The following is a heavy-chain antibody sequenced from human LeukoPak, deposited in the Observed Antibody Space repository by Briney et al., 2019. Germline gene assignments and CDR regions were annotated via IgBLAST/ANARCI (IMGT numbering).Heavy chain of an antibody. V-gene: IGHV1-2*02. D-gene: IGHD3-10*01. J-gene: IGHJ5*02. CDR3: ARDTMVRFDP. CDR2: INPNSGGT. Sequence: ASVKVSCKASGYTFTGYYMHWVRQAPGQGLEWMGWINPNSGGTNYAQKFQGRVTMSVDTSKNQFSLKLSSVTAADTAVYYCARDTMVRFDPWGQGTLVTVSS. CDR1: GYTFTGYY.